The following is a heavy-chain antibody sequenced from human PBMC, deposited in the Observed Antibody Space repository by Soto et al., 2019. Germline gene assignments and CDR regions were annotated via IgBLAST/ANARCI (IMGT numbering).Heavy chain of an antibody. CDR3: SRDRKSGHLQH. J-gene: IGHJ1*01. CDR1: GVSVSSNIAA. V-gene: IGHV6-1*01. Sequence: SQTLSLTCAISGVSVSSNIAAWNWTRQSPSRGLEWLGRAYYRSKWDNDFAVSVSRRITINPDTSKNQFSLLLNSVTPEDTAVYYCSRDRKSGHLQHWGQGTLVTVS. CDR2: AYYRSKWDN. D-gene: IGHD3-10*01.